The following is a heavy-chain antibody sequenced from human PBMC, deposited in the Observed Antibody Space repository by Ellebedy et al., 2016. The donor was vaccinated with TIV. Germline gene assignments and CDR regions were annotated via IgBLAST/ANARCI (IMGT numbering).Heavy chain of an antibody. J-gene: IGHJ4*02. V-gene: IGHV3-30-3*01. CDR3: ARSTYLRFLEGLDY. D-gene: IGHD3-3*01. CDR2: ISYDGSNK. CDR1: GFPFSSYA. Sequence: GESLKISCAASGFPFSSYAMHCVRQAPGKGLAWVAVISYDGSNKYYADSVKGRFTISRDNSKNTLYLQLNSLRAEDTAVYYCARSTYLRFLEGLDYWGQGTLVTVSS.